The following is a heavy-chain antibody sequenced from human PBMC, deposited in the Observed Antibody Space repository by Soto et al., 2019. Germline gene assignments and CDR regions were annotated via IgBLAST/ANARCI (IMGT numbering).Heavy chain of an antibody. CDR3: AKDRGLYCSSASCYIHDAFDI. Sequence: GGSLRLSCAASGFTFSSYAMSWVRQAPGKGLEWVSAISGSGGSTYYADSVNGRFTISRDNSKNTLYLQMNSLRAEDPAVYYCAKDRGLYCSSASCYIHDAFDIWGQGTMVTVSS. J-gene: IGHJ3*02. V-gene: IGHV3-23*01. CDR1: GFTFSSYA. CDR2: ISGSGGST. D-gene: IGHD2-2*02.